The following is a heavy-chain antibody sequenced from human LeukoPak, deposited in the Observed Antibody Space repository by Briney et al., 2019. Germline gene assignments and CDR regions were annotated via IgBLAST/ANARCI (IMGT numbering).Heavy chain of an antibody. Sequence: SETLSLTCAVYGGSFSGYYWSWIRQPPGKGLEWIGEINHSGSTNYNPSLKSRVTISVDTSKNQFFLKLSSVTAADTAVYYCARVRGLDFWSGYYAHWGQGTLVTVSS. J-gene: IGHJ4*02. V-gene: IGHV4-34*01. CDR2: INHSGST. D-gene: IGHD3-3*01. CDR3: ARVRGLDFWSGYYAH. CDR1: GGSFSGYY.